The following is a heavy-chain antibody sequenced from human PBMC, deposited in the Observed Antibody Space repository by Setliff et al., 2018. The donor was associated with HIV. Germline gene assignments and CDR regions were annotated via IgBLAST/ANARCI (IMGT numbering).Heavy chain of an antibody. J-gene: IGHJ4*02. CDR3: ANSPEWELPYYFDY. CDR2: IRGKAYGGTT. CDR1: RFNFDDYT. Sequence: PGGSLRLSCRASRFNFDDYTMSWVRQAPVRGLEWVGFIRGKAYGGTTDYAASLKGRFTISRDDSKSIVYLQMNSLKTEDTAVYYCANSPEWELPYYFDYWGQGTLVTVSS. D-gene: IGHD1-26*01. V-gene: IGHV3-49*04.